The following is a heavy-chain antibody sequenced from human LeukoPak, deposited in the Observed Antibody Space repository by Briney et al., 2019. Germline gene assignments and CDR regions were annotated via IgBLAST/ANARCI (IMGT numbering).Heavy chain of an antibody. V-gene: IGHV3-23*01. Sequence: GGSLRLSCEASGFTFSAYAMTWVRQAPGKGLEWVSSIGSDNKSHYSESVKGRFAISRDNSKSIVFLQLTSLRAEDTAVYYCTRDASGDTSSGPRMDVWGQGTTVTVS. CDR2: IGSDNKS. CDR3: TRDASGDTSSGPRMDV. CDR1: GFTFSAYA. J-gene: IGHJ6*02. D-gene: IGHD1-26*01.